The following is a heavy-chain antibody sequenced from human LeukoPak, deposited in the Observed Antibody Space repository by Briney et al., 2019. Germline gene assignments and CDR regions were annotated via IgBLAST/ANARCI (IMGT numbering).Heavy chain of an antibody. CDR2: IYHSGST. CDR1: GGSISSGGYS. Sequence: PSGTLSLTCAVSGGSISSGGYSWSWIRQPPGKGLEWIGYIYHSGSTYYNPSLKSRVTISVDRSKNQFSLKLSSVTAADTAVFYCARGPWADDSSGYAFQHWGQGTLVTVSS. J-gene: IGHJ1*01. V-gene: IGHV4-30-2*01. CDR3: ARGPWADDSSGYAFQH. D-gene: IGHD3-22*01.